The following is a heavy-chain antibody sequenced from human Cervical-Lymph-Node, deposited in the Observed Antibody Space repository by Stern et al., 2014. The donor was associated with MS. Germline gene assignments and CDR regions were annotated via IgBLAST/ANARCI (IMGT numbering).Heavy chain of an antibody. CDR3: ARVKREVITFGGVLEDWFDP. J-gene: IGHJ5*02. Sequence: QVQLQESGQGLVKPSETLSLTCTVSGGSISSSSYYWGWIRQPPGKGLEXIGGIYYSGSTYYNPSLKSRVTISVDKTKNQFHPKLSSGTAADTAVYYCARVKREVITFGGVLEDWFDPWGQGTLVTVSS. CDR1: GGSISSSSYY. D-gene: IGHD3-16*02. V-gene: IGHV4-39*01. CDR2: IYYSGST.